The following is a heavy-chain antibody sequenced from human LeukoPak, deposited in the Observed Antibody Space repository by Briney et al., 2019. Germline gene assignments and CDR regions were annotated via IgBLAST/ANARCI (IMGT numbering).Heavy chain of an antibody. CDR1: GGSFSGYY. CDR2: INHSGST. D-gene: IGHD3-22*01. J-gene: IGHJ5*02. CDR3: ARGRRIVVVITTNNWFDP. Sequence: SETLSLTCAVYGGSFSGYYWSWIRQPPGKGLEWIGEINHSGSTNYNPPLKSRVTISVDTSKNQFSLKLSSVTAADTAVYYCARGRRIVVVITTNNWFDPWGQGTLVTVSS. V-gene: IGHV4-34*01.